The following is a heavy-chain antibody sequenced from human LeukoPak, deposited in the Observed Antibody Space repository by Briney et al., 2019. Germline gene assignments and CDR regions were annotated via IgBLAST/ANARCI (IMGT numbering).Heavy chain of an antibody. D-gene: IGHD6-19*01. CDR3: ARGNSGWYLYYFDY. CDR2: ISSSVSTI. Sequence: GGSLRLSCAASGFTFSSYEMNWVRQAPGKGLXXXXYISSSVSTIYYADSVKGRFTISRDNAKNSLYLQMDSLRAEDTAVYYCARGNSGWYLYYFDYWGQGTLVTVSS. CDR1: GFTFSSYE. J-gene: IGHJ4*02. V-gene: IGHV3-48*03.